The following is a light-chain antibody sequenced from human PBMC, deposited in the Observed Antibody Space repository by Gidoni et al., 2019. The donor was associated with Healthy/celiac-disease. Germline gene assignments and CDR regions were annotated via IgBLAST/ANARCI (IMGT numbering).Light chain of an antibody. CDR1: QSISSW. Sequence: DIQMTQSPSTLSASVGDRVTITCRASQSISSWLAWYQQKPGKAPKLLIYKASSLESGVPSRFSGSGSGTEFTLTISSLQPDDFATYYCQHRGTFGQVTKVEIK. J-gene: IGKJ1*01. CDR3: QHRGT. CDR2: KAS. V-gene: IGKV1-5*03.